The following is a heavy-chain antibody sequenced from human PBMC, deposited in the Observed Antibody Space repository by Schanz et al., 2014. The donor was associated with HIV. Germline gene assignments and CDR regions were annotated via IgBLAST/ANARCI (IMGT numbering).Heavy chain of an antibody. V-gene: IGHV3-30*03. CDR2: ISYDGSNK. D-gene: IGHD5-12*01. J-gene: IGHJ4*02. CDR3: ARGDGGYWYYFDY. CDR1: GFIFSTYG. Sequence: QVQLVETGGGVVQPGRSLRLSCAASGFIFSTYGMHWVRQGPGKGLEWVAFISYDGSNKYYADSVKGRFTISRDNSKNTLYLQMNSLRAEDTAVYYCARGDGGYWYYFDYWGQGTLVTVSS.